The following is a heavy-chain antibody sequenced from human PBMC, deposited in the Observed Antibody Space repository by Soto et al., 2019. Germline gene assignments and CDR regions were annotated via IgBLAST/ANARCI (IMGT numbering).Heavy chain of an antibody. V-gene: IGHV1-69*02. CDR1: GGTFSSYT. D-gene: IGHD1-26*01. CDR3: ASGGALERLLF. CDR2: IIPILGIA. Sequence: QVQLVQSGAEVKKPGSSVKVSCKASGGTFSSYTISWVRQAPGQGLEWMGRIIPILGIANYAQKFQGRVTITADKSTSTAYMGLSSLRSEDTAVYYCASGGALERLLFWGQGTLVTVSS. J-gene: IGHJ4*02.